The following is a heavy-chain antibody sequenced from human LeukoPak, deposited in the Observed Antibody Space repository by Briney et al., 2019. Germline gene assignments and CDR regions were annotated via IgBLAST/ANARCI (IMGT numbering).Heavy chain of an antibody. CDR3: AKNGDRGAYCSGGSCYPYYYYYMDV. Sequence: GGTLRLSCAASRFTFSSHGMSWVRQAPGKGLEWVLAISGTGGTTYYADSVKGRFTISRANSKNTLYLQMNSMRAEDTAVYYCAKNGDRGAYCSGGSCYPYYYYYMDVWGKGTTVTISS. CDR1: RFTFSSHG. J-gene: IGHJ6*03. D-gene: IGHD2-15*01. V-gene: IGHV3-23*01. CDR2: ISGTGGTT.